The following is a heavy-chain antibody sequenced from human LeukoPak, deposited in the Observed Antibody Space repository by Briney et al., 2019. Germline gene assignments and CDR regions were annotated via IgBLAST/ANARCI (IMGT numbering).Heavy chain of an antibody. V-gene: IGHV3-23*01. D-gene: IGHD2-2*02. CDR3: AKGGGILPTAIRRYFDY. CDR1: GFTFSYYA. Sequence: GGSLRLSCAASGFTFSYYAMSWVRQAPGKGLEWVSAISKSGDNTYYAASVKGRFTISRDNSKNTLYLQMNSLRAEDTATYYCAKGGGILPTAIRRYFDYWGQGTLVTVSS. CDR2: ISKSGDNT. J-gene: IGHJ4*02.